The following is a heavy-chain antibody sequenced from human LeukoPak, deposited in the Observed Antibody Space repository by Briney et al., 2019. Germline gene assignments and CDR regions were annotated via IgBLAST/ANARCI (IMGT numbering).Heavy chain of an antibody. CDR3: ARAPTIAAAGIHGFDP. V-gene: IGHV1-69*04. Sequence: ASVKVSCKASGGTFSSYAISWVRQAPGQGLEWMGRIIPILGIANYAQKFQGRVTMTRNTSISTAYMELSSLRSEDTAVYYCARAPTIAAAGIHGFDPWGQGTLVTVSS. CDR1: GGTFSSYA. D-gene: IGHD6-13*01. CDR2: IIPILGIA. J-gene: IGHJ5*02.